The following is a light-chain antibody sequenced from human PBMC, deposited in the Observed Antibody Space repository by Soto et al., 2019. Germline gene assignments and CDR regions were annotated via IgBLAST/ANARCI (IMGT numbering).Light chain of an antibody. CDR2: GAS. J-gene: IGKJ1*01. V-gene: IGKV1-39*01. CDR1: QSISSY. CDR3: QQYNNWPWT. Sequence: DIQMTQSPSSLSASVGDRVTITCRASQSISSYLNWYQQKPGKAPKLLIYGASTRATGIPARFSGSGSGTEFTLTISSLQSEDFAVYYCQQYNNWPWTFGQGTKVE.